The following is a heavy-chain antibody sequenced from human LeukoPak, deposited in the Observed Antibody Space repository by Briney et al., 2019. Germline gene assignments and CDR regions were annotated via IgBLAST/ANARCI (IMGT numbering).Heavy chain of an antibody. CDR2: INHSGST. Sequence: PSETLSLTCAVYGGSFSGYYWSWIRQPPGKGLEWIGEINHSGSTNYNPSLKSRVTISVDTSKNQFSLKMSSVTAVDTAVYYCARSRKVWQQLVRGAFDIWGQGTMVTVSS. V-gene: IGHV4-34*01. CDR1: GGSFSGYY. D-gene: IGHD6-13*01. CDR3: ARSRKVWQQLVRGAFDI. J-gene: IGHJ3*02.